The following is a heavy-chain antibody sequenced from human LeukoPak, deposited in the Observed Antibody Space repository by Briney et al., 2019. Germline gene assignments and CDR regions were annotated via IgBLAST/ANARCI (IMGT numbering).Heavy chain of an antibody. CDR1: GYTFTGYY. J-gene: IGHJ4*02. D-gene: IGHD5-12*01. V-gene: IGHV1-2*02. CDR3: SRGRADGYSGYDFGDY. CDR2: INPNSGGT. Sequence: ASVKVSCKASGYTFTGYYMHWVRQAPGQGLEWMGWINPNSGGTDYAQKFQGRVTMARDTSISTAHMELSSLTSDDTAVYYCSRGRADGYSGYDFGDYWGQGTLVTVSS.